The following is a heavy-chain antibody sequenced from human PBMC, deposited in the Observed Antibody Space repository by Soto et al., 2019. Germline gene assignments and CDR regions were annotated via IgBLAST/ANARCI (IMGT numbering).Heavy chain of an antibody. Sequence: QVQLVQSGAELKKTGSSVKVSCRASGDTFSSYAVNWVRQAPGRRLEWMGRVITVLGTTDYAQNFKGRLTITAEKSTKTVYMELRSLRSEDTAVYYCARRRYCGYDCYHKHYYGMDVWGQGTTVTVSS. CDR2: VITVLGTT. J-gene: IGHJ6*02. V-gene: IGHV1-69*08. CDR3: ARRRYCGYDCYHKHYYGMDV. D-gene: IGHD2-21*01. CDR1: GDTFSSYA.